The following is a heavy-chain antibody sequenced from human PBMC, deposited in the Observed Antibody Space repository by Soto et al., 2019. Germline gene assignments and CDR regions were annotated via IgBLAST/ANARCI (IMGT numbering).Heavy chain of an antibody. CDR1: GYGFTSYD. J-gene: IGHJ6*03. V-gene: IGHV1-8*01. Sequence: VSVNVSWKAAGYGFTSYDINWVRQATGQGLEWMGWMNPNSGNTGYAQKFQGRVTMTRNTSISTAYMELSSLRSEDTAVYYCARATDYYYYYYMDVWGKGTTVTVSS. CDR2: MNPNSGNT. CDR3: ARATDYYYYYYMDV.